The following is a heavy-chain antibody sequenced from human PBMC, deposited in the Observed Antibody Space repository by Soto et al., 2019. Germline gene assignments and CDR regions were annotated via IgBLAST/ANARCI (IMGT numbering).Heavy chain of an antibody. V-gene: IGHV4-31*03. Sequence: TLSLTCTVSGGSVSSGGYYWSWIRQHPGKGLEWIGEIYYSGSTYYNPSLKSRVTISVDTSKNQFSLKLSSVTAADTAVYYCARGRVIFGVAIESGFDPWGQGTLVTVSS. D-gene: IGHD3-3*01. CDR1: GGSVSSGGYY. CDR2: IYYSGST. J-gene: IGHJ5*02. CDR3: ARGRVIFGVAIESGFDP.